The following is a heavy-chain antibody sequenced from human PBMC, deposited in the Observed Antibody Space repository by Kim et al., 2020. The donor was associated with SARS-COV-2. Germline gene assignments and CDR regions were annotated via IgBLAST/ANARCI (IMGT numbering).Heavy chain of an antibody. Sequence: DAVKGRFTISRDNSKNTLYLQMNSLRAEDTAVYYWAKVPFTIFGVVEFDYWGQGTLVTVSS. V-gene: IGHV3-23*01. J-gene: IGHJ4*02. D-gene: IGHD3-3*01. CDR3: AKVPFTIFGVVEFDY.